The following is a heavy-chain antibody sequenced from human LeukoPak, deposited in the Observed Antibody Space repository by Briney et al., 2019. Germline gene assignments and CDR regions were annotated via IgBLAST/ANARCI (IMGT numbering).Heavy chain of an antibody. CDR2: INHSGST. J-gene: IGHJ6*04. Sequence: SSETLSLTCAVYGRSFSGYYGSWIRQPPGKGLEWIGEINHSGSTNYNPSLKSRVTISVDTSKNQFPLKLSSVTAADTPVYYCARDLHYDILTGTYYGMDVWGKGTTVTVSS. CDR3: ARDLHYDILTGTYYGMDV. D-gene: IGHD3-9*01. CDR1: GRSFSGYY. V-gene: IGHV4-34*01.